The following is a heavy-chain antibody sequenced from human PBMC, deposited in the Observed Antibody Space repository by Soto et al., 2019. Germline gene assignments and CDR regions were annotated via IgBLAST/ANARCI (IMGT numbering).Heavy chain of an antibody. V-gene: IGHV3-53*01. Sequence: ACLRLSCAACGFTFSSNDTSWVRQAPGKGLEWVSVIYSGGSTYYADSVKGRFTISRDNSKNTLYLQMNSLRAEDTPVYYPARAHSRFGWFDPCGQRTLVTVSS. CDR2: IYSGGST. D-gene: IGHD6-13*01. CDR3: ARAHSRFGWFDP. J-gene: IGHJ5*02. CDR1: GFTFSSND.